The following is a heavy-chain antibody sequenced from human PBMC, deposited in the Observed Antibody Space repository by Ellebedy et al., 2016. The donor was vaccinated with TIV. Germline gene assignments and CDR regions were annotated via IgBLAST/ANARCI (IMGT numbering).Heavy chain of an antibody. J-gene: IGHJ4*02. V-gene: IGHV4-34*01. D-gene: IGHD6-6*01. CDR1: GGSFSGYC. CDR2: INQSGST. CDR3: ARGVALATRPGDYFDS. Sequence: SETLSLXCAVYGGSFSGYCWTWIRQPPGKGLEWIGEINQSGSTNYNPSLKSRVTISVDTSKNQFSLKLSSVTAADTAVYYCARGVALATRPGDYFDSWGQGTLVTVSS.